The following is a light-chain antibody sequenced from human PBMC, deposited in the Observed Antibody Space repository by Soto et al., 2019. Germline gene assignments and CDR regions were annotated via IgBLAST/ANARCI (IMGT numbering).Light chain of an antibody. Sequence: IQLTHSPSSLSASVGDRVTITCRASQDIAIYLAWYQQKPGEAPKLLIYAASTLHGGAPSRFSGSGSGTDFALTITSLQAEDFATYYCQQYNSYPLTFGQGTKVDNK. CDR2: AAS. CDR3: QQYNSYPLT. CDR1: QDIAIY. V-gene: IGKV1-9*01. J-gene: IGKJ4*01.